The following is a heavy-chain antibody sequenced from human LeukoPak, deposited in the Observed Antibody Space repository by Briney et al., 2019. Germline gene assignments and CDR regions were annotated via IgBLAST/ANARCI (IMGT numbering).Heavy chain of an antibody. J-gene: IGHJ4*02. CDR3: ARHVYCTNGICSDY. V-gene: IGHV4-59*08. CDR1: GGSISSYS. Sequence: PSETLSLTCTVSGGSISSYSWNWIRQPPGRGLEWIGNLYYSGSTSYNPSLKSRVTMSVHTSKHQPSLTLSSVTAADTAVYYCARHVYCTNGICSDYWGQGTLVTVSS. D-gene: IGHD2-8*01. CDR2: LYYSGST.